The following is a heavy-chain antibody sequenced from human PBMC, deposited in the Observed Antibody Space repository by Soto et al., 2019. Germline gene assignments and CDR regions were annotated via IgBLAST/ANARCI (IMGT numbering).Heavy chain of an antibody. V-gene: IGHV3-13*01. J-gene: IGHJ4*02. D-gene: IGHD6-19*01. CDR3: ARARGDSGWYDY. Sequence: SLRLSCAASGFTFSSYDMHWVRQATGKGLEWVSAIGTAGDTYYPGSVKGRFTISRENAKNSLYLQMNSLRAEDTAVYYCARARGDSGWYDYWGKETLVTVSS. CDR2: IGTAGDT. CDR1: GFTFSSYD.